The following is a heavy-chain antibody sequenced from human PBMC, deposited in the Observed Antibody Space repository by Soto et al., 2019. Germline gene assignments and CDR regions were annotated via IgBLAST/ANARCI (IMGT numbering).Heavy chain of an antibody. CDR1: GFTFSSYV. V-gene: IGHV3-23*01. CDR2: ISGSGGNT. Sequence: GGSLRLSCAASGFTFSSYVMSWVRQAPGKGPEWVSAISGSGGNTYYADSVKGRFTISRDNSKNTLFLQTNSLRAEDTAVYYCARVRPGNYRDYWGQGTLVTSPQ. CDR3: ARVRPGNYRDY. D-gene: IGHD3-10*01. J-gene: IGHJ4*02.